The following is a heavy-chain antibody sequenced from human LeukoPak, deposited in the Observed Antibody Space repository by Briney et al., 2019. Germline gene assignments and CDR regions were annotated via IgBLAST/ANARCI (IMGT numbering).Heavy chain of an antibody. Sequence: EASVKVSCKASGYTFTSYGMSWVRQAPRQGLEWMGWISAYNGNTNYAQKLQGKVTMTTDTSTSTAYMELRSLRSDDTAVYYCASDEGWYYFDYWGQGTLFTVSS. V-gene: IGHV1-18*04. J-gene: IGHJ4*02. D-gene: IGHD6-19*01. CDR1: GYTFTSYG. CDR3: ASDEGWYYFDY. CDR2: ISAYNGNT.